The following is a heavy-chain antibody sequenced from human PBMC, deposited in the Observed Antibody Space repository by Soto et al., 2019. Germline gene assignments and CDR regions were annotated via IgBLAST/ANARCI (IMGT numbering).Heavy chain of an antibody. J-gene: IGHJ2*01. Sequence: PGGSLRLSCAASGFTFSSYAMSWVRQAPGKGLEWVSAISGSGGSTYYADSVKGRFTISRDNSKNTLYLQMNSLRAEDTAVYYSAKDPHYDYIWGSYRPSWYFDLWGRGTLVTVSS. D-gene: IGHD3-16*02. CDR3: AKDPHYDYIWGSYRPSWYFDL. CDR1: GFTFSSYA. CDR2: ISGSGGST. V-gene: IGHV3-23*01.